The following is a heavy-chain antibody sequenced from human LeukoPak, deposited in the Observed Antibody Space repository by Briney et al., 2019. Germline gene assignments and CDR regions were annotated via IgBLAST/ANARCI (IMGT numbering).Heavy chain of an antibody. D-gene: IGHD3-10*01. CDR1: GYSISSAYY. CDR2: IYHSGST. Sequence: SETLSLTCTVSGYSISSAYYWGWIRQSPGKGLEWIGSIYHSGSTNYNPSLKSRVTISVDTSKNQFSLKLSSVTAADTAVYYCARQLWLWFGGRDAFDIWGQGTMVTVSS. V-gene: IGHV4-38-2*02. CDR3: ARQLWLWFGGRDAFDI. J-gene: IGHJ3*02.